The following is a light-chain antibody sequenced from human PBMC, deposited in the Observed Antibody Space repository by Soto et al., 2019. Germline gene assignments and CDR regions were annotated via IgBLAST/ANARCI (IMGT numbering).Light chain of an antibody. CDR2: KAS. CDR1: QSFSSW. J-gene: IGKJ1*01. CDR3: QQYNSYSMT. V-gene: IGKV1-5*03. Sequence: DIQLTQSPSTLSASVGDRVTITCRASQSFSSWLAWYQHKPGKAPKLLIYKASSLESGVPSRFSGSGSGTEFTLTISSLQPDDFATYYCQQYNSYSMTLGQGTKVDIK.